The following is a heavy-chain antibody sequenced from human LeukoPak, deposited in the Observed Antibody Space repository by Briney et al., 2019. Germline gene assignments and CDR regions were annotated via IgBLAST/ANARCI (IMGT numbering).Heavy chain of an antibody. Sequence: GESLKISCKGSGYSFTSYWIGWVRQVPGKGLDWMGINFSGDSDTRNSPSFQGQVTISADKSISTAYLQWSSLKAADTTMYYIPRPAYSGSSCYYSAFDYWGKGTLVTVSS. CDR1: GYSFTSYW. D-gene: IGHD3-22*01. CDR2: NFSGDSDT. CDR3: PRPAYSGSSCYYSAFDY. J-gene: IGHJ4*02. V-gene: IGHV5-51*01.